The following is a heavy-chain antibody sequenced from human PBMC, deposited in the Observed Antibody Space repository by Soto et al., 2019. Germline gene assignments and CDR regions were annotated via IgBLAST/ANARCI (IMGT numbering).Heavy chain of an antibody. CDR2: ISPYTGNT. V-gene: IGHV1-18*01. J-gene: IGHJ6*02. CDR3: VMVDNYVTPTPQDV. D-gene: IGHD3-16*01. Sequence: QVQLVQSGDEVKKPGASVKVSCKASGYIFVNYGIAWVRQAPGQGLEWMGWISPYTGNTHSATKIQGRLTMTTDTPXSTAYMDLGSLTSDDTAVYYCVMVDNYVTPTPQDVWGQGPTVTVSS. CDR1: GYIFVNYG.